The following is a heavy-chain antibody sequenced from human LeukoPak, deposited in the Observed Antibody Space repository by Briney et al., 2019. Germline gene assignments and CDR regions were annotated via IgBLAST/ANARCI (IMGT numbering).Heavy chain of an antibody. Sequence: PSETLSLTCAVSGASISSNNWRCCARPPPGERLWWGGEIYHHRTTNYYQPLKSRVIISVDNSRNQYSLKLTSVTAADTAVDYCRRTYCSDTSCFYFDYWGQGTLVTVSS. CDR2: IYHHRTT. D-gene: IGHD2-2*01. CDR3: RRTYCSDTSCFYFDY. J-gene: IGHJ4*02. V-gene: IGHV4-4*02. CDR1: GASISSNNW.